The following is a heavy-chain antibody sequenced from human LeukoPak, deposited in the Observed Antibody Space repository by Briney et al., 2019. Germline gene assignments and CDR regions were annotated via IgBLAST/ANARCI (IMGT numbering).Heavy chain of an antibody. V-gene: IGHV3-33*01. CDR1: GFTFSSYG. CDR3: ARDNPDCSCGSCEFDY. D-gene: IGHD2-15*01. Sequence: GRSLRLSCAASGFTFSSYGMHWVRQAPGKGLEWVAVIWYDGSNKYYADSVKGRFTISRDNSKNTLYLQMNSLRAEDTAVYYCARDNPDCSCGSCEFDYWGQGTLVTVSS. J-gene: IGHJ4*02. CDR2: IWYDGSNK.